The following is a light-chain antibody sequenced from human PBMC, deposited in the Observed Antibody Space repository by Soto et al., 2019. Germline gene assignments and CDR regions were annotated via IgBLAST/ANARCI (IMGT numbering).Light chain of an antibody. V-gene: IGKV1-5*03. J-gene: IGKJ1*01. CDR1: QSLNNW. Sequence: DIQMTQFPSTLSASVGDRVTITCRASQSLNNWLAWYQQKPGKAPKVLIYKASSLESGVSSRFSGSGSGTEFTLSITSLQPDDVATYYCQQYNSYSWTFGQGIKVEI. CDR3: QQYNSYSWT. CDR2: KAS.